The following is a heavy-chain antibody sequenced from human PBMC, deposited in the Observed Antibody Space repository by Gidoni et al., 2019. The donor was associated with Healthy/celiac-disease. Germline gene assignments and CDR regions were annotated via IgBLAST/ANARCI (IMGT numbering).Heavy chain of an antibody. CDR3: AREYCSSTSCFHAFDI. CDR2: ISSSSSTI. V-gene: IGHV3-48*02. J-gene: IGHJ3*02. Sequence: EVQLVESGGGLVQPGGSLRLSCAASGFTFSSYSMNWVRQAPGKGLEWVSYISSSSSTIYYADSVKGRFTISRDNAKNSLYLQMNSLRDEDTAVYYCAREYCSSTSCFHAFDIWGQGTMVTVSS. CDR1: GFTFSSYS. D-gene: IGHD2-2*01.